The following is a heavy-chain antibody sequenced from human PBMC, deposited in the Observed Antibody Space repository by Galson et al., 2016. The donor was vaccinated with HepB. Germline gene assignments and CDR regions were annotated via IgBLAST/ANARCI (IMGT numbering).Heavy chain of an antibody. Sequence: SLRLSCAASGFTFGDYAMSWFRQAPGMGLEWVGFIRSKTYGATTEYAASVKGRFSISRDDSNSIAYLQMNSLKTEDTGGYYCSRATKLYYYDSSGYGYCGQGTLVSVSS. V-gene: IGHV3-49*03. CDR2: IRSKTYGATT. D-gene: IGHD3-22*01. J-gene: IGHJ4*02. CDR3: SRATKLYYYDSSGYGY. CDR1: GFTFGDYA.